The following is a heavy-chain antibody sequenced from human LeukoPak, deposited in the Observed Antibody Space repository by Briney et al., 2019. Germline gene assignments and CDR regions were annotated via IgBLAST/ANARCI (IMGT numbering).Heavy chain of an antibody. Sequence: ASVKVSCKASGYTFISYYMHWVRQAPGQGLEWMGKINPGSGTTIYAQKFQDKIIMTRDTSTSTVYMEVSSLRSEDTAVYYCVRSRGSSDWYYFDYWGQGTLVTVSS. CDR2: INPGSGTT. J-gene: IGHJ4*02. CDR3: VRSRGSSDWYYFDY. CDR1: GYTFISYY. D-gene: IGHD6-19*01. V-gene: IGHV1-46*01.